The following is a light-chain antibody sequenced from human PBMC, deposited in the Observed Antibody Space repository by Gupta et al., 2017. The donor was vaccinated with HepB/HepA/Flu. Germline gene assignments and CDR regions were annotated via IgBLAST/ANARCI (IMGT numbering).Light chain of an antibody. J-gene: IGLJ3*02. CDR2: DVN. CDR1: SSDIGGYNY. CDR3: GSYATPVNLV. Sequence: QPALTQPASVSGSPGQSISISCTGTSSDIGGYNYVYWYKQEPGKAPKLIIYDVNYRPSGVSYRFSGSKSGNAASLTISGLQAEDEAHYYCGSYATPVNLVFGGGTKLTVL. V-gene: IGLV2-14*01.